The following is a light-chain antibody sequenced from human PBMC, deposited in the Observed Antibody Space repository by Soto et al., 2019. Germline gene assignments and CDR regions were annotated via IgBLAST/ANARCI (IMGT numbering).Light chain of an antibody. CDR3: QQRSNWPPIT. CDR2: DAS. Sequence: ALTQSPGTLSSSPGERATLSCRASQSVSSNYLAWYQQKPGQAPRLLIYDASNRATGIPARFSGSGSGTDFTLTISSLEPEDFAVYYCQQRSNWPPITFGQGTRLEI. J-gene: IGKJ5*01. V-gene: IGKV3-11*01. CDR1: QSVSSNY.